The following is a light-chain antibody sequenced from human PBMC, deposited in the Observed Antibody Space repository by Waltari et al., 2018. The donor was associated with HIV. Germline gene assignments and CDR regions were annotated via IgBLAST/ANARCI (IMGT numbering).Light chain of an antibody. CDR1: NIGSKS. CDR2: EDS. J-gene: IGLJ2*01. Sequence: SYVLTQPPSVSVAPGQTARITCGGNNIGSKSVHWYQQKPGQAPVLVVYEDSDRPSGIPEGCSGANSGNTATLTISRVEAGDEADDYCQVWDSSSDHVVFGGGTKLTVL. V-gene: IGLV3-21*02. CDR3: QVWDSSSDHVV.